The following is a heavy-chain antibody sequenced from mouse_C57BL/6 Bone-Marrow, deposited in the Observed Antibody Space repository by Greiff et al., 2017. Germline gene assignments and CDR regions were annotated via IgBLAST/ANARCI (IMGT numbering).Heavy chain of an antibody. V-gene: IGHV14-2*01. CDR2: IDPEDGET. J-gene: IGHJ2*01. CDR3: TRSLFYYGTSY. Sequence: EVQLQQSGAELVKPGASVKLSCTASGFNIKDYYIHWVKQRTEQGLEWIGRIDPEDGETKYAPKFQDKATITADTSSNTAYLQLSSLTSEDTAVYYCTRSLFYYGTSYWCQGTTLTVSS. CDR1: GFNIKDYY. D-gene: IGHD1-1*01.